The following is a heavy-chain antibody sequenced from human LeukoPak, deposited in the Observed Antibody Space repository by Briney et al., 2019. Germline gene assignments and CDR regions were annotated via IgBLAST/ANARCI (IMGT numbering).Heavy chain of an antibody. Sequence: PGGSLRLSCAASGFSFSDYYMSWIRQAPGKGREWVSYISSSGSTIYYADSVKGRFTISRDNAKNSLYLQMKSLRAEDTAVYYCARELFRIAVAGNAFDIWGQGTMVTVSS. D-gene: IGHD6-19*01. CDR2: ISSSGSTI. CDR1: GFSFSDYY. V-gene: IGHV3-11*01. J-gene: IGHJ3*02. CDR3: ARELFRIAVAGNAFDI.